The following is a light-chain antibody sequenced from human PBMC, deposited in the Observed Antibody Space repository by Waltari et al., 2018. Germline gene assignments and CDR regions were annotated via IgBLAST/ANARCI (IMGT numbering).Light chain of an antibody. J-gene: IGLJ3*02. CDR2: DVN. Sequence: QSALTQPASVSGSPGQSIIISCTGTTNDLGGYNYVSWYQQHPGKAPKLMIYDVNSRPSGVSSRFSGSQAGDTASLIISGLQSDDEADYYCCSFTRSSSWVFGGGTKVTVL. V-gene: IGLV2-14*03. CDR1: TNDLGGYNY. CDR3: CSFTRSSSWV.